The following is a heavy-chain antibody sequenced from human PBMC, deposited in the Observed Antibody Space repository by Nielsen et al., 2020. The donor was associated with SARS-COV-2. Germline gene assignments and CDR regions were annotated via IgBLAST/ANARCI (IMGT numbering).Heavy chain of an antibody. Sequence: GESLKISCAASGFTFDFYAMSWVRQAPGKGLVWVSRINSDGSSTSYADSVKGRFTISRDNAKNTLYLQMNSLRAEDTAVYYCARASPYNWNYAYYYYGMDVWGQGTTVTVSS. CDR1: GFTFDFYA. J-gene: IGHJ6*02. CDR2: INSDGSST. V-gene: IGHV3-74*01. D-gene: IGHD1-7*01. CDR3: ARASPYNWNYAYYYYGMDV.